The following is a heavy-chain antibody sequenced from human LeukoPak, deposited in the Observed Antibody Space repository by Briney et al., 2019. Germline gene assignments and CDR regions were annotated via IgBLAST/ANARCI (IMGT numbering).Heavy chain of an antibody. Sequence: EASVKVSCKASGYTFTGYYMHWVRQAPGQGLEWMGWINPNSGGTNYAQKFQGRVTMTRDTSISTAYMELRSLRSDDTAVYYCARVCYGRCIDYWGQGTLVTVSS. V-gene: IGHV1-2*02. CDR3: ARVCYGRCIDY. D-gene: IGHD2-15*01. CDR2: INPNSGGT. CDR1: GYTFTGYY. J-gene: IGHJ4*02.